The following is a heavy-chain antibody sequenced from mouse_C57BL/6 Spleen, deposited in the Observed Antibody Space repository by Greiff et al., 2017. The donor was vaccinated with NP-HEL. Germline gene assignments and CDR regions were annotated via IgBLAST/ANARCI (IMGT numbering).Heavy chain of an antibody. J-gene: IGHJ2*01. CDR2: ISYDGSN. D-gene: IGHD2-14*01. CDR1: GYSITSGYY. Sequence: ESGPGLVKPSQSLSLTCSVTGYSITSGYYWNWIRQFPGNKLEWMGYISYDGSNNYNPSLKNRISITRDTSKNQFFLKLNSVTTEDTATYYCAREDNYRYFDYWGQGTTLTVSS. V-gene: IGHV3-6*01. CDR3: AREDNYRYFDY.